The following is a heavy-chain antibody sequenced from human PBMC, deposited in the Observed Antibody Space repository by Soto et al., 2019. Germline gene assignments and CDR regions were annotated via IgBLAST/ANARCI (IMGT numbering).Heavy chain of an antibody. J-gene: IGHJ2*01. Sequence: QVQLVQSGAEVKKPGSSVKVSCKASGGTFSSYAISWVRQAPGQGLEWMGGIIPILGTANYAQKFQGRVTITADESTSRAYMELSSLRAEDTAVYYCARVPSSYDSSGYYSFGWYFDLWGRGTLVTVSS. CDR1: GGTFSSYA. V-gene: IGHV1-69*12. D-gene: IGHD3-22*01. CDR2: IIPILGTA. CDR3: ARVPSSYDSSGYYSFGWYFDL.